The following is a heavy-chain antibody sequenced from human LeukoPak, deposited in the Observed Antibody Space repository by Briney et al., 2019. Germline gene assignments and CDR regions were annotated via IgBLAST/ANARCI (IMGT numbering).Heavy chain of an antibody. CDR3: ARGYYDFWSGYQGDYYYYYMDV. CDR1: GFTFSDYY. CDR2: ISSSGSTI. D-gene: IGHD3-3*01. Sequence: GGSLRLSCAASGFTFSDYYMSWIRQAPGKGLEWVSYISSSGSTIYYADSVKGRFTISRDNAKNSLYLQMNSLRAEDTAVYYCARGYYDFWSGYQGDYYYYYMDVWGKGTTVTVSS. V-gene: IGHV3-11*01. J-gene: IGHJ6*03.